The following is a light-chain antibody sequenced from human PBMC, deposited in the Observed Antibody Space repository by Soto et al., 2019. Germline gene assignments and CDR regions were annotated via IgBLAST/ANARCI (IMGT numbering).Light chain of an antibody. CDR2: DAS. V-gene: IGKV1-5*01. Sequence: DIQMTQSPSTLSASVGDRVTITCRASQSISSWLAWYKQKPGKAPKLLIYDASSLESGVPSRFSGSGTETEFTLTVSSLQPDDFATYYCQQYNSYSVTFGQGTKLEIK. J-gene: IGKJ2*01. CDR1: QSISSW. CDR3: QQYNSYSVT.